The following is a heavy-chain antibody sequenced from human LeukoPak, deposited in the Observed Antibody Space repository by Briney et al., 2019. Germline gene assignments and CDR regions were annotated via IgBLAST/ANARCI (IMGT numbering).Heavy chain of an antibody. Sequence: PGGSVRLSCAASGFTFDDYGMHWVRQAPGKGLEWVSGISWNSGSIGYADSVKGRFTISRDNAKNSLYLQMNSLRAEDTALYYCAKEAGTGYSSSNAYFDYWRQGTLVSLPS. CDR2: ISWNSGSI. CDR3: AKEAGTGYSSSNAYFDY. D-gene: IGHD6-13*01. V-gene: IGHV3-9*01. CDR1: GFTFDDYG. J-gene: IGHJ4*02.